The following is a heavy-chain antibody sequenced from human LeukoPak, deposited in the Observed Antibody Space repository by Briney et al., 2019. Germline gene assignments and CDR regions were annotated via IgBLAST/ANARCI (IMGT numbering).Heavy chain of an antibody. J-gene: IGHJ4*02. D-gene: IGHD3-3*01. CDR1: GFTFSSYA. Sequence: GGSLRLSCAASGFTFSSYAMSWVRQAPGKGLEWVSAISGSGGSTYYADSVKGRFTISGDNAKNLLYLQMNSLRAEDTAVYYCARGDRSAYYDFWSGYSFDYWGQGTLVTVSS. V-gene: IGHV3-23*01. CDR2: ISGSGGST. CDR3: ARGDRSAYYDFWSGYSFDY.